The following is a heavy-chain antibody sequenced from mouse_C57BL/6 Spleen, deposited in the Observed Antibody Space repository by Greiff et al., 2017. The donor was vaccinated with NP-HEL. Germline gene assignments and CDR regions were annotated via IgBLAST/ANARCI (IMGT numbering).Heavy chain of an antibody. CDR2: ISSGSSTI. CDR1: GFTFTDYG. CDR3: ARRSAFYAMDY. D-gene: IGHD6-1*01. V-gene: IGHV5-17*01. Sequence: EVKLVESGGGLVKPGGSLKLSCAASGFTFTDYGMHWVRQAPEKGLEWVAYISSGSSTIYYADTVKGRFTISRDNAKNTLFLQMTSLRSEDTAMYYCARRSAFYAMDYWGQGTSVTVSS. J-gene: IGHJ4*01.